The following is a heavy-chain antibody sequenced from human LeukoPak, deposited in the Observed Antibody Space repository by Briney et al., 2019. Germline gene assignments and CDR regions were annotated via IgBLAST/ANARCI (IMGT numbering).Heavy chain of an antibody. D-gene: IGHD3-22*01. J-gene: IGHJ4*02. CDR2: TYPGDSDT. CDR3: ARQVGEDYYDSSGYYYDY. CDR1: GYSFTSYW. Sequence: GESLKISCKGSGYSFTSYWIGWVRQMPGKGLEWMGITYPGDSDTRYSPSFQGQVTISADKSISTAYLQWSSLKASDTAMYYCARQVGEDYYDSSGYYYDYWGQGTLVTVSS. V-gene: IGHV5-51*01.